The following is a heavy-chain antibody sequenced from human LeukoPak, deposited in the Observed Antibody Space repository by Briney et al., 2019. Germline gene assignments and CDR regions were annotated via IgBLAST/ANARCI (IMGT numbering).Heavy chain of an antibody. J-gene: IGHJ4*02. CDR3: ATDLVMVVASTDDY. CDR1: GFTFSDLW. V-gene: IGHV3-7*01. CDR2: IKYDGSEN. Sequence: GGSLRLSCAASGFTFSDLWMSWVRQAPGKGLQWVANIKYDGSENYYVDSVKGRFTISRGNARNSVFLQMNSLRAEDTAVYYCATDLVMVVASTDDYWGQGTLVTVSS. D-gene: IGHD2-15*01.